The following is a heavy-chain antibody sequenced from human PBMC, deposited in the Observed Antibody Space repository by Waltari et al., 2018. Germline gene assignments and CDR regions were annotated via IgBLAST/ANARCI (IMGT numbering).Heavy chain of an antibody. V-gene: IGHV3-23*01. CDR3: AKPFYNWDDPLHS. CDR2: ISVSDAT. J-gene: IGHJ1*01. Sequence: EVQLLESGGGLVQPGGSLRLCCQASGFTPVTHAINWVRQAPGKGLEWVSSISVSDATYYADSVKGRFTISRDYSDNTVYLQMDSLRADDTAVYFCAKPFYNWDDPLHSWGQGTPVTVSS. CDR1: GFTPVTHA. D-gene: IGHD1-20*01.